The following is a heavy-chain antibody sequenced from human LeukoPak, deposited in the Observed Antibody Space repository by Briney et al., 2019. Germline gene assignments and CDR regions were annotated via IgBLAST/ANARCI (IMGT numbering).Heavy chain of an antibody. CDR3: ARDRYSSWGFYGMDV. J-gene: IGHJ6*02. D-gene: IGHD6-13*01. CDR2: INSDGSST. CDR1: GFTFSSYW. Sequence: HPGGSLRLSCAASGFTFSSYWMHWVRQAPGKGLVWVSRINSDGSSTSYADSVKGRFTISRDNAKNTLYLQMNSLRAEDTAVYYCARDRYSSWGFYGMDVWGQGTTVTVSS. V-gene: IGHV3-74*01.